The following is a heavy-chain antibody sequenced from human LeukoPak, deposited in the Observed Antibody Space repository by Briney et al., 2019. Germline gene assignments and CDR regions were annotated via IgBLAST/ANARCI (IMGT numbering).Heavy chain of an antibody. CDR2: IIPLFGTA. Sequence: SVKVSCEASGDTFSRYGISWVRQAPGQGLEWMGGIIPLFGTAKYAQKFQGRVTITADESTNTAYLELSSLRFEDTAVYYCAREWSYESSGYFYYYWGQGTLVTVSS. J-gene: IGHJ4*02. CDR3: AREWSYESSGYFYYY. V-gene: IGHV1-69*01. D-gene: IGHD3-22*01. CDR1: GDTFSRYG.